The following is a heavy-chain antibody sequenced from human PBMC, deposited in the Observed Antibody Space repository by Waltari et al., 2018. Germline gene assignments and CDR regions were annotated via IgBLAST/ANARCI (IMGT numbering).Heavy chain of an antibody. CDR3: ATYIGASVGTAAFDV. CDR1: GVSITSNRHY. V-gene: IGHV4-39*01. CDR2: MSYTVAT. Sequence: QLQLQESGPGLVKPSETLSLTCSVSGVSITSNRHYWGWIRQPPGQGLEWIGTMSYTVATYSSPSLESRVTVSRDTSKNQLSLKLVSVTAADTAVYYCATYIGASVGTAAFDVWGQGTMVAVSS. D-gene: IGHD1-1*01. J-gene: IGHJ3*01.